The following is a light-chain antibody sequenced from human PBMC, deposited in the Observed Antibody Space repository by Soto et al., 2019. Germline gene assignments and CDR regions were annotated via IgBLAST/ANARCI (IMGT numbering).Light chain of an antibody. V-gene: IGKV3-20*01. Sequence: EIVLTQSPGTLSLSPGERATLSCRASQSVGKNFVAWYQQKPGQAPRFLMYGASTRATGIPDRFSGSGSGTDFTLTINRLEPEDFVVYYCHQYADSPRTFGQGTKVEI. CDR2: GAS. CDR1: QSVGKNF. J-gene: IGKJ1*01. CDR3: HQYADSPRT.